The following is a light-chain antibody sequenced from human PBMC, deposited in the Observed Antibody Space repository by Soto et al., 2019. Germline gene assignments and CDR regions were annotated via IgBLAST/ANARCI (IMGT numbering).Light chain of an antibody. CDR3: TSYTSSSTYV. CDR2: DVS. CDR1: SSDVGGYNY. Sequence: QSVLTQPASVSGSPGQSIAISYIGTSSDVGGYNYVSWYQQHPGKAPKLMIYDVSNRPSGASDRFSGSKSGNTASLTISWLQPEDEADYYCTSYTSSSTYVFGTGTKVTVL. V-gene: IGLV2-14*01. J-gene: IGLJ1*01.